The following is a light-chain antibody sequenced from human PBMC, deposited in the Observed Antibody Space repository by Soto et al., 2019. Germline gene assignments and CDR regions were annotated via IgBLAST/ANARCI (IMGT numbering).Light chain of an antibody. V-gene: IGKV3-11*01. Sequence: EIVLTQSPATLSLSPGERATLSCRASQSVSSYLAWYQQKPGQAPRLLIYDASNRATGIPARFSGSGSGTDFTLTISSLEPEDFAVYYCQHRSEWPVSFGQGTRREIK. CDR1: QSVSSY. CDR3: QHRSEWPVS. J-gene: IGKJ5*01. CDR2: DAS.